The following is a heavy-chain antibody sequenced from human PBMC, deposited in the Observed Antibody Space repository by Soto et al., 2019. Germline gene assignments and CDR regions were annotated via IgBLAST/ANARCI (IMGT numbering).Heavy chain of an antibody. D-gene: IGHD2-21*02. CDR2: ISYDGSNK. V-gene: IGHV3-30*18. J-gene: IGHJ4*02. CDR3: AKERVVVTATPDFDY. Sequence: QVQLVESGGGVVQPGRSLRLSCAASGFTFSSYGMHWVRQAPGKGLEWVAVISYDGSNKYYADSVKGRFTISRDNSKNTLYLQMNSLRAEDTAVYYCAKERVVVTATPDFDYWGQGTLVTXSS. CDR1: GFTFSSYG.